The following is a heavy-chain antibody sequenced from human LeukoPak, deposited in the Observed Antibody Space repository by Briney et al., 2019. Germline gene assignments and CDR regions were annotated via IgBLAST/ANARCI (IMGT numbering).Heavy chain of an antibody. CDR2: ISGSGGTT. V-gene: IGHV3-23*01. Sequence: PGGSLRLSCAASGFTFSSYAMSWVRQAPGKGLEWVSVISGSGGTTYNADSAKGRFTISRDNSKNTLDLQMNSLRAEDTAVYYCAKGGGSGGSCYMGCYFDYWGQGTLVTVSS. J-gene: IGHJ4*02. CDR1: GFTFSSYA. CDR3: AKGGGSGGSCYMGCYFDY. D-gene: IGHD2-15*01.